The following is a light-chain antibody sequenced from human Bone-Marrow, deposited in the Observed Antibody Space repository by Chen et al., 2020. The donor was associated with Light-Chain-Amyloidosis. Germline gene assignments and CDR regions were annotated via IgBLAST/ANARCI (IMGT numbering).Light chain of an antibody. CDR1: SSDVGGYES. J-gene: IGLJ1*01. V-gene: IGLV2-11*01. CDR2: DVN. Sequence: QSALTQPRSVSGSPGPSVTISCPGTSSDVGGYESVSWYQQHPGKAPKFLIYDVNKRPSGVPDRFSGSKSGNSASLTISGLQTEDEADYFCCSYAGSSPYVFGTGTTVTVL. CDR3: CSYAGSSPYV.